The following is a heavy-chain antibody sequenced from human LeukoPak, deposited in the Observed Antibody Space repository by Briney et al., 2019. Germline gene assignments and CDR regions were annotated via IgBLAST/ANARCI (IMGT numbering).Heavy chain of an antibody. J-gene: IGHJ4*02. Sequence: GGSLRLSCAASGFTVSSNYMSWVRQAPGKGLEWVSVTYSGGSTYYADSVKGRFTISRHNSKNTLYLQMNSLRTEDTAVYYCARGGMGIQLWPFDYWGQGTPVTVSS. CDR1: GFTVSSNY. D-gene: IGHD5-18*01. V-gene: IGHV3-53*04. CDR2: TYSGGST. CDR3: ARGGMGIQLWPFDY.